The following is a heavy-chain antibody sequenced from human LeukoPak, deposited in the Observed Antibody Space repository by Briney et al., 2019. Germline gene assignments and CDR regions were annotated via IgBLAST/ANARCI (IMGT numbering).Heavy chain of an antibody. Sequence: GESLKISCKDPGYNFSNYWIGWVRQMPGKGLEWMGIIYPGDSNPRYSPSFQGQVTISADKSISTAYLQWSSLQASDTAIYYCASATTLPAPLDSWGQGTLVTVSS. D-gene: IGHD1-14*01. CDR2: IYPGDSNP. CDR3: ASATTLPAPLDS. J-gene: IGHJ4*02. CDR1: GYNFSNYW. V-gene: IGHV5-51*01.